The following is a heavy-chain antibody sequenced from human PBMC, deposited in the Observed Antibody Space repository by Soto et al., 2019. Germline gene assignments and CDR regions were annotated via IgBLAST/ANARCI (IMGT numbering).Heavy chain of an antibody. Sequence: QVLLVQSGAEVKKPGSSVKVSCKAAGGSFSSYTVSWVRQAPGQGLDYMGGIMPVFGTPTYTEKFQGRITIPADEPRGTAHMESTSLKSEDTAFYYGARGDTANYRGGEAFAIGGKGTRATVPS. CDR3: ARGDTANYRGGEAFAI. V-gene: IGHV1-69*01. CDR2: IMPVFGTP. D-gene: IGHD1-26*01. CDR1: GGSFSSYT. J-gene: IGHJ3*02.